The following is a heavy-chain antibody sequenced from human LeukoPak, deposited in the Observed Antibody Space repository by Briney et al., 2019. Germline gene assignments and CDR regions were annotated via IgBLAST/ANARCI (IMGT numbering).Heavy chain of an antibody. CDR3: ARQRELRYFDWSDAFDI. D-gene: IGHD3-9*01. J-gene: IGHJ3*02. CDR2: IYPGDSDT. Sequence: GESLKISCKGSGYSFTSYWIGWVRQMPGKGLEWMGIIYPGDSDTRYSPSFQGQVTISADKSISTAYLQWSSLKASDTAMYYCARQRELRYFDWSDAFDIWGQGTMVTASS. CDR1: GYSFTSYW. V-gene: IGHV5-51*01.